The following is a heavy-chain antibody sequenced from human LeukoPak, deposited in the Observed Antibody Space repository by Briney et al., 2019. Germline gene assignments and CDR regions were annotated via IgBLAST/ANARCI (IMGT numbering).Heavy chain of an antibody. J-gene: IGHJ3*02. V-gene: IGHV3-23*01. Sequence: AGSLRLSCAASGFISSSFAMSWVRQAPGKGLEWDSAISGSGDSRYYADSVKGRFTLSRDNSKNTLFLQMNSLRAEDTAVYYCASRGGHLAFDICGQGTMVTVSS. CDR2: ISGSGDSR. D-gene: IGHD2-15*01. CDR3: ASRGGHLAFDI. CDR1: GFISSSFA.